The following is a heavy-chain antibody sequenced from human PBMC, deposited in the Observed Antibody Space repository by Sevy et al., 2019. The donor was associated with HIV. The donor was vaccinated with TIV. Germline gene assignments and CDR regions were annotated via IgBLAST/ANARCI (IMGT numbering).Heavy chain of an antibody. Sequence: WGSLRLSCAASGFTFSSYSMNWVRQAPGKRLEWVGHIRSKANSYATAYAASVKGRFTISRDDSKNTAYLQMNSLKTEDTAVYYCTALGRELRISNAFDIWGQGTMVTVSS. CDR3: TALGRELRISNAFDI. CDR2: IRSKANSYAT. J-gene: IGHJ3*02. CDR1: GFTFSSYS. D-gene: IGHD1-7*01. V-gene: IGHV3-73*01.